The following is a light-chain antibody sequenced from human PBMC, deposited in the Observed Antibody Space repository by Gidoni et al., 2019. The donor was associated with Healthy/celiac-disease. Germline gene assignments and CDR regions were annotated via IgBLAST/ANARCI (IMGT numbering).Light chain of an antibody. Sequence: QSALTQPASESGSPGQSITISCTGTSSDVGGYNYVPWYQQHPGNAPKLMIYEVSNRPSGVSHRFSGSKSGNTASLTISGLQAEDDADYYCSSYTSSSTLFGGGTTLTVL. CDR1: SSDVGGYNY. V-gene: IGLV2-14*01. CDR3: SSYTSSSTL. J-gene: IGLJ2*01. CDR2: EVS.